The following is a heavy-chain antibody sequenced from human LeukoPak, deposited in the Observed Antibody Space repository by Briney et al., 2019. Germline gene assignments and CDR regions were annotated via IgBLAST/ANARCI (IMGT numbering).Heavy chain of an antibody. CDR3: ARDSQLWLRTFDY. Sequence: PGGSHRLSCAASGFTFSSYSMNWVRQAPGKGMESVSYISSSSSTIYYADSGKGRFTISRDNAKKSLYLQMNSLRAEDTAVYYCARDSQLWLRTFDYWGQGTLVTVSS. J-gene: IGHJ4*02. CDR1: GFTFSSYS. D-gene: IGHD5-18*01. V-gene: IGHV3-48*01. CDR2: ISSSSSTI.